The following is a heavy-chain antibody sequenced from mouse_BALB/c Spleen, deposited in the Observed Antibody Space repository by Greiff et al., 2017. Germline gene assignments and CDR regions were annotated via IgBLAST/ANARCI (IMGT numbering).Heavy chain of an antibody. CDR3: ARVPYGSSPFDY. V-gene: IGHV1-80*01. J-gene: IGHJ2*01. Sequence: QVQLKQSGAELVRPGSSVKISCKASGYAFSSYWMNWVKQRPGQGLEWIGQIYPGDGDTNYNGKFKGKATLTADKSSSTAYMQLSSLTSEDSAVYFCARVPYGSSPFDYWGQGTTLTVSS. CDR1: GYAFSSYW. D-gene: IGHD1-1*01. CDR2: IYPGDGDT.